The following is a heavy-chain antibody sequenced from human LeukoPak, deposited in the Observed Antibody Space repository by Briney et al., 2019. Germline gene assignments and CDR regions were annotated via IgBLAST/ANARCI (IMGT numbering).Heavy chain of an antibody. CDR3: ARGGYSYGSQYYFDY. CDR1: GFTVSRNY. V-gene: IGHV3-53*01. CDR2: IYSGGTT. Sequence: GGSLRLSCAASGFTVSRNYMSWVRHAPGRGLELVSVIYSGGTTYYADSVKGRFTISRDISKNTLYLQMNSLTAEDTAVYFCARGGYSYGSQYYFDYWGQGTLVTVFS. J-gene: IGHJ4*02. D-gene: IGHD3-16*02.